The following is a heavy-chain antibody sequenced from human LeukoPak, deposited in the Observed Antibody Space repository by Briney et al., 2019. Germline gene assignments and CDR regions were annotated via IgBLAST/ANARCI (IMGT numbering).Heavy chain of an antibody. D-gene: IGHD6-13*01. J-gene: IGHJ4*02. CDR2: IYYSGST. Sequence: PSQTLSLTCTVSGGSISSGDYYWSWIRQPPGKGLEWIGYIYYSGSTYYNPSLKSRVTISVHTSKNPFTLKLSSVTAADTAVYYCGRGIYSSNLSDGGQGTLVTVSS. V-gene: IGHV4-30-4*01. CDR3: GRGIYSSNLSD. CDR1: GGSISSGDYY.